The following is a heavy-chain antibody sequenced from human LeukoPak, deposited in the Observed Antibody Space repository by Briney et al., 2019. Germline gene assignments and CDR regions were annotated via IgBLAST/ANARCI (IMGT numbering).Heavy chain of an antibody. CDR2: IRYDGSNK. D-gene: IGHD3-10*01. CDR1: GFTFSSYG. CDR3: AKGLGELSTDHDY. Sequence: GGSLRLSCAASGFTFSSYGMHWVRQAPGKGLGWVAFIRYDGSNKYYADSVKGRFTISRDNSKNTLYRQMNSLRAEDTAVYYCAKGLGELSTDHDYWGQGTLVTVSS. J-gene: IGHJ4*02. V-gene: IGHV3-30*02.